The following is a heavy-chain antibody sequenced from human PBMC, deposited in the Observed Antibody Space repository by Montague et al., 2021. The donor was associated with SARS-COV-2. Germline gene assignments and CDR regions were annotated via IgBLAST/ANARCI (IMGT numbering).Heavy chain of an antibody. V-gene: IGHV3-30*04. D-gene: IGHD6-13*01. Sequence: SLRLSCAVSGFTFSSYAMHWVRQAPGKGLEWVAVISYDGSNKYYADSVKGRFTISRDNSKNTLYLQMNSLRAGDTAVYYCARPALESYSKSWYLDYWGQGTLVTVPS. CDR1: GFTFSSYA. CDR2: ISYDGSNK. CDR3: ARPALESYSKSWYLDY. J-gene: IGHJ4*02.